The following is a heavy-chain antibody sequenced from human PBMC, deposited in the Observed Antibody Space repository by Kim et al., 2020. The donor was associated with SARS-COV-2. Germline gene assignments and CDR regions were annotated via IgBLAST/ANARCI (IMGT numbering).Heavy chain of an antibody. D-gene: IGHD1-26*01. CDR1: GGSISSGSYY. CDR3: ARGGAGPRNHENWFDP. CDR2: IYTSGST. J-gene: IGHJ5*02. V-gene: IGHV4-61*02. Sequence: SETLSLTCTVSGGSISSGSYYWSWIRQPAGKGLEWIGRIYTSGSTNYNPSLKSRVTISVDTSKNQFSLKLSPVTAADTAVYYCARGGAGPRNHENWFDPWGQGTLVTVSS.